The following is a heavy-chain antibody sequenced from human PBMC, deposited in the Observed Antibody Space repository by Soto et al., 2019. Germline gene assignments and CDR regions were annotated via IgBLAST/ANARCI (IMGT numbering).Heavy chain of an antibody. CDR1: GGSISSYY. Sequence: SSTLYLTCTFSGGSISSYYWSWIRQPPGKGLEWIGYIYYSGSTNYNPSLKSRVTISVDTSKNQFSLKLSSVTAADTAVYYCARDRGSSWYGRYYYYYGMDVWGQGTTVTVSS. CDR2: IYYSGST. J-gene: IGHJ6*02. V-gene: IGHV4-59*01. D-gene: IGHD6-13*01. CDR3: ARDRGSSWYGRYYYYYGMDV.